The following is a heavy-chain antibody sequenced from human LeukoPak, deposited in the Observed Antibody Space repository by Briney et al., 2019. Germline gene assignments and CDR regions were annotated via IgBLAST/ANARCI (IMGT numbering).Heavy chain of an antibody. CDR2: IYYSGRT. J-gene: IGHJ5*02. V-gene: IGHV4-59*08. CDR3: ARRDGYCSSSSCYFARFDP. Sequence: PSETLSLTCTVPGGSINSYYWSWIRPPPGKGLEWIGDIYYSGRTNYNPSLKGRVTVSVDTSKNQFSLKLSSVTAADTAVYHCARRDGYCSSSSCYFARFDPWGQGTLVTVSS. D-gene: IGHD2-2*01. CDR1: GGSINSYY.